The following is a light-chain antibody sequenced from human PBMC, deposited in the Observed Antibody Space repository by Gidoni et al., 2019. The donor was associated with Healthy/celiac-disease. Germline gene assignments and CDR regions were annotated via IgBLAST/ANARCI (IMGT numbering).Light chain of an antibody. Sequence: DIVMTQSPDSLAVSLGERATINCKSSQSVLYSSNNKNYLAWYQQKPGQPPKLLIYWASTRESGVSDRFSGSGSGTDFTLTISSLQAEDVAVYYCQQYYSTPPWXFXQGTKVEIK. CDR3: QQYYSTPPWX. CDR2: WAS. CDR1: QSVLYSSNNKNY. V-gene: IGKV4-1*01. J-gene: IGKJ1*01.